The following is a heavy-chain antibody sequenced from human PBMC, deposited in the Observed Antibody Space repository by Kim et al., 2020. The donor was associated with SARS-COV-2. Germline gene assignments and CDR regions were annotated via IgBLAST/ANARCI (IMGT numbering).Heavy chain of an antibody. V-gene: IGHV4-59*01. J-gene: IGHJ4*02. CDR2: IYYSGST. CDR3: ARYQGRGFDY. CDR1: GGSISSYY. Sequence: SETLSLTCTVSGGSISSYYWSWIRQPPGKGLEWIGYIYYSGSTYYNPSLKGRVTISVDTSKNQFSLKLSSVTAADTAVFYCARYQGRGFDYWGQGTLVTV. D-gene: IGHD2-2*01.